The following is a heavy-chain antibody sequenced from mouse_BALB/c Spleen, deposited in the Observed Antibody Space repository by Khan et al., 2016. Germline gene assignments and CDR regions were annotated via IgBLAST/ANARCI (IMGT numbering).Heavy chain of an antibody. Sequence: EVQLQESGPGLVKPSQSLSLTCSVTGYSITSGYYWNWIRQFPGNKLEWMGCISYDGSNTYNPSLRNRISITRDTSKNQFFLKLNSVTTEDTASYYCTRDDITGTFAYWGQGTLVTVSA. J-gene: IGHJ3*01. D-gene: IGHD4-1*01. CDR1: GYSITSGYY. CDR3: TRDDITGTFAY. V-gene: IGHV3-6*02. CDR2: ISYDGSN.